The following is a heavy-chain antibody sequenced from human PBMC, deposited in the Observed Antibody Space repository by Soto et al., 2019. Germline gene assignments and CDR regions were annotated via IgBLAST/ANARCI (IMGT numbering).Heavy chain of an antibody. CDR2: VIPMLGRT. CDR3: ANGESEGYTYGVHIDY. D-gene: IGHD5-18*01. J-gene: IGHJ4*02. Sequence: HVQLEQSGAEAKMPGSSVKVSGKASGGTFTDYTFSWVRQAPGQGLEWMGSVIPMLGRTHYAQSFQGRITITADKSTSTVYMELSSLRPEDTAVYFCANGESEGYTYGVHIDYWGQGTLVTVSS. CDR1: GGTFTDYT. V-gene: IGHV1-69*02.